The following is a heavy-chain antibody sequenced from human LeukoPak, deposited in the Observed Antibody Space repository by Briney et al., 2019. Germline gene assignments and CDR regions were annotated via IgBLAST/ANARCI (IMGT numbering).Heavy chain of an antibody. V-gene: IGHV1-46*01. CDR2: INPSGGGT. D-gene: IGHD2-2*02. CDR1: GYTFTSYY. J-gene: IGHJ4*02. CDR3: ARAGPGVVVPAAIRESLDY. Sequence: ASVKVSCKASGYTFTSYYMHWVRQAPGQGLEWMGIINPSGGGTSYAQKFQGRVTMTRDTSTSTVYMELSSLRSEDTAVYYRARAGPGVVVPAAIRESLDYWGQGTLVTVSS.